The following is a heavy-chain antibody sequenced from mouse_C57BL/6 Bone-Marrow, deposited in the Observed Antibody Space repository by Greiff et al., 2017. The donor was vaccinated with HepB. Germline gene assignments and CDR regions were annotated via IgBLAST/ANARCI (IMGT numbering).Heavy chain of an antibody. CDR2: IYPGNSDT. V-gene: IGHV1-5*01. Sequence: VQLQQSGTVLARPGASVKMSCKTSGYTFTSYWMHWVKQRPGQGLEWIGAIYPGNSDTSYNQKFKGKAKLTAVTSASTAYMELSSLTTEDSAVYDCRPLDRIHYYGSSRDYWGQGTTLTVSS. D-gene: IGHD1-1*01. CDR1: GYTFTSYW. J-gene: IGHJ2*01. CDR3: RPLDRIHYYGSSRDY.